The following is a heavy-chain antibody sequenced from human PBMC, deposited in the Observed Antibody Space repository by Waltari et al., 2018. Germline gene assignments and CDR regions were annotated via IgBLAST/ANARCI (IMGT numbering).Heavy chain of an antibody. CDR2: IYHSGHT. J-gene: IGHJ4*02. D-gene: IGHD6-13*01. CDR1: GGSSSSSNW. Sequence: QLQLQEAGPGLVKHPGTLSLTCAVYGGSSSSSNWWSWVRQPHGKGREWIGEIYHSGHTSYLPSLKCRVTISVDKSKTQFALELGSVSAADTAVCYCTRVKSQQQLALCFYYLRQGTLLTVSS. CDR3: TRVKSQQQLALCFYY. V-gene: IGHV4-4*03.